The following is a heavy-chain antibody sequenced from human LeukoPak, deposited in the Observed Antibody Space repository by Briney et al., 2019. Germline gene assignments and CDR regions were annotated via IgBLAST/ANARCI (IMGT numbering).Heavy chain of an antibody. CDR1: GGSISSGSYY. CDR3: ARGGYGSGFDY. J-gene: IGHJ4*02. Sequence: SETLYLTCTVSGGSISSGSYYWSWIRQPAGKGLEWIGRIYTSGSTNYNPSLKSRVTISVDTSKNQFSLKLSSVTAADTAVYYCARGGYGSGFDYWGQGTLVTVSS. CDR2: IYTSGST. V-gene: IGHV4-61*02. D-gene: IGHD3-10*01.